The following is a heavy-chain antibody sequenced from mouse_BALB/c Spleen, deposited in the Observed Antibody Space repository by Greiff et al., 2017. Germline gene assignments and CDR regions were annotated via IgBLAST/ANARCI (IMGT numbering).Heavy chain of an antibody. J-gene: IGHJ2*01. V-gene: IGHV1S81*02. Sequence: VQLQQPGAELVKPGASVKLSCKASGYTFTSYWMHWVKQRPGQGLEWIGEISPSNGRTNYNEKFKSKATLTVDKSSSTAYMQLSSLTSEDSAVYYCANYYGYDGGYYFDDWGQGTTLTVSS. CDR1: GYTFTSYW. CDR3: ANYYGYDGGYYFDD. D-gene: IGHD2-2*01. CDR2: ISPSNGRT.